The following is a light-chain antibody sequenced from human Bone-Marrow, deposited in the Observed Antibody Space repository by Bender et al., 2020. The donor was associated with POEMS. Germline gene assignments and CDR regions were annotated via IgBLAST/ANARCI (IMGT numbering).Light chain of an antibody. V-gene: IGLV2-23*01. CDR1: SSDVGTYDL. CDR3: CSYVGSRTWV. Sequence: QSALTQPASVSGSPGQSITISCTGTSSDVGTYDLVSWYQQYPGKAPKLLIYEGTKRPSGISNRFSGSKSGNTASLTVTGLQAEDEADYYCCSYVGSRTWVFGGGTKLTVL. CDR2: EGT. J-gene: IGLJ3*02.